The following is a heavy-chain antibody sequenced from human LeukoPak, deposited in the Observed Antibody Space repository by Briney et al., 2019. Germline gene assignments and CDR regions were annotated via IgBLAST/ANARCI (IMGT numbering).Heavy chain of an antibody. V-gene: IGHV3-48*04. CDR3: ASGVYCSGGSCYGMEDY. J-gene: IGHJ4*02. D-gene: IGHD2-15*01. CDR2: ISSRSSNT. CDR1: GFTFSSYA. Sequence: GGSLRLSCAASGFTFSSYAMSWVRQAPGKGLEWVSYISSRSSNTNYADCVKGRFTISRDNGKNTLYLQMNSLRAEDTAVYYCASGVYCSGGSCYGMEDYWGQGTLVTVSS.